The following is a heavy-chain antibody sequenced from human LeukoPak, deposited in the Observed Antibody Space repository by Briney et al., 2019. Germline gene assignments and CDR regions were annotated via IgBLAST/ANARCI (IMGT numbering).Heavy chain of an antibody. V-gene: IGHV3-48*01. CDR1: GFTFSSYS. CDR3: ARDRLHYGEYEKTLDY. J-gene: IGHJ4*02. Sequence: GGSLRLSCAASGFTFSSYSMTWVRQAPGKGLEWVSYISYSSSTIYYADSVKGRFTISRDNAKNSLYLQMNSLRVDDTAVYYCARDRLHYGEYEKTLDYWGQGTLVTVSS. CDR2: ISYSSSTI. D-gene: IGHD4-17*01.